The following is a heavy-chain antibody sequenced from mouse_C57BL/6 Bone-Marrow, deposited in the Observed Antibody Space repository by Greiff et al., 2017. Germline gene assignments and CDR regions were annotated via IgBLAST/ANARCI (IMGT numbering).Heavy chain of an antibody. V-gene: IGHV1-81*01. D-gene: IGHD2-1*01. CDR1: GYTFTSSG. Sequence: VQLQQSGAELARPGTSVKLSCKASGYTFTSSGISWVKQRPGQGLEWIGEIYPRSGNTYYTEKFKGKATLTADKSSSTAYMELRSLTSEDSAVYFCARDGNYDYAMDYWGQGTSVTVSS. J-gene: IGHJ4*01. CDR3: ARDGNYDYAMDY. CDR2: IYPRSGNT.